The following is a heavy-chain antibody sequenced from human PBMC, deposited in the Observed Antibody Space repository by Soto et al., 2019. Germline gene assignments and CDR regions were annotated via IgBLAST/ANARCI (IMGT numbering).Heavy chain of an antibody. D-gene: IGHD3-3*01. Sequence: GGSLRLSCAASGFTFSSYGMHWVRQAPGKGLEWVAVIWYDGSNKYYADSVKGRFTISRDNSKNTLYLQMNSLRAEDTAVYYCARDAILTGMDVWGQGTTVTVSS. J-gene: IGHJ6*02. CDR3: ARDAILTGMDV. CDR1: GFTFSSYG. V-gene: IGHV3-33*01. CDR2: IWYDGSNK.